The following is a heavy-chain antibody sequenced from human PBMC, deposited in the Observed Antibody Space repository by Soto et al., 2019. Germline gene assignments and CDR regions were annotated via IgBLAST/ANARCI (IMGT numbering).Heavy chain of an antibody. CDR1: GGSINVDCYY. CDR3: AREILDSSGSFMRPQEASDI. D-gene: IGHD3-22*01. Sequence: PSETLSLTCTVSGGSINVDCYYWTWIRQHPGKGLEWIGYIYYSGYTYYNPSLKSRLTISLDTSKNQLSLKLNSVTAADTGVYYCAREILDSSGSFMRPQEASDIFGQGTTVTFSS. CDR2: IYYSGYT. J-gene: IGHJ3*02. V-gene: IGHV4-31*03.